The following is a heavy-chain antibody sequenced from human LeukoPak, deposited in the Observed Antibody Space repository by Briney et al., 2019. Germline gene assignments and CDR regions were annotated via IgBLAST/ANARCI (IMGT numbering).Heavy chain of an antibody. Sequence: GGXLRLSCAASGFTFSSYGMHWVRQAPGKGLEGVAFIRYDGSKKYYADSVKGPFTISRDNSKNTLYLQMNGLRAEDTAVYYCAKDRGIAAAGIRYYFDYWGQGTLVTVSS. J-gene: IGHJ4*02. V-gene: IGHV3-30*02. D-gene: IGHD6-13*01. CDR2: IRYDGSKK. CDR3: AKDRGIAAAGIRYYFDY. CDR1: GFTFSSYG.